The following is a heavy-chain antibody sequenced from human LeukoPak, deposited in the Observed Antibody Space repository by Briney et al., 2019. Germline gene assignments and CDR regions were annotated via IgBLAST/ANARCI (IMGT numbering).Heavy chain of an antibody. V-gene: IGHV3-23*01. D-gene: IGHD2-15*01. CDR2: ISGSGGTT. CDR1: GFTFNNYA. CDR3: AKKSGVTCYSAADY. J-gene: IGHJ4*02. Sequence: GGSLRLSCAASGFTFNNYAMSWVRQAPGKGLEWVSAISGSGGTTYYADSVKGRFTISRDNSKNTLYLQMNSLRAEDTAIYYCAKKSGVTCYSAADYWGQGTLVTVSS.